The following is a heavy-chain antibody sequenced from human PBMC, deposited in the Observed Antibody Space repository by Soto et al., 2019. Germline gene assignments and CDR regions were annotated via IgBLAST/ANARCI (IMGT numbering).Heavy chain of an antibody. V-gene: IGHV3-15*07. CDR2: IKSRTDGGAT. CDR3: TTQGGKWNYVDH. Sequence: EVQLVESGGDLVKPGGSLRLSCAASGFTFTNAWMNWVRQAPGKGLEWVGRIKSRTDGGATDYTAPVKGRFTISRDDSRTTLYLQMNSLKTEDTAVYYCTTQGGKWNYVDHWGQGTLVTVSS. J-gene: IGHJ4*02. D-gene: IGHD3-16*01. CDR1: GFTFTNAW.